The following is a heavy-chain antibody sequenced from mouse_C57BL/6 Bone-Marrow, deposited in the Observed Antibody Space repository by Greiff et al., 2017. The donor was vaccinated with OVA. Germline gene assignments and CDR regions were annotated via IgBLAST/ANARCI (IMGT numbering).Heavy chain of an antibody. Sequence: VQLQQSGAELMKPGASVKLSCKATGYTFTGYWIEWVKQRPGHGLEWIGEILPGSGSTNYNEKFKGKATFTADTSSNTAYMRLSSLTTEDSAIYYCARRGYYSNYGGYFDVWGTGTTVTVSS. V-gene: IGHV1-9*01. CDR1: GYTFTGYW. CDR3: ARRGYYSNYGGYFDV. CDR2: ILPGSGST. D-gene: IGHD2-5*01. J-gene: IGHJ1*03.